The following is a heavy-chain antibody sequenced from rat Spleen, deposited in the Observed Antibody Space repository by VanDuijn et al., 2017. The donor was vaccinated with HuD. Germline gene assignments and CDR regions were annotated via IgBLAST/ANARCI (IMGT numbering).Heavy chain of an antibody. CDR3: ARGGRTEGPGYFDY. Sequence: QVQLMESGPGLVQPSETLSLICIVSGFSLTSYNVHWIRQSPRKGLEWMGVMWSGGSTDYNSPLKSRMSISRDTSKNQVFLKMNSLQSEDTTTYYCARGGRTEGPGYFDYWGQGVMVTVSS. CDR1: GFSLTSYN. J-gene: IGHJ2*01. V-gene: IGHV2-45*01. D-gene: IGHD1-11*01. CDR2: MWSGGST.